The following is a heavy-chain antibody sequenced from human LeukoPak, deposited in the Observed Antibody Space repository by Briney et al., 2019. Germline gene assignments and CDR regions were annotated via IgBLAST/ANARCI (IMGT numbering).Heavy chain of an antibody. V-gene: IGHV3-30*04. CDR3: ARDKKPLGSMDV. CDR2: ISYDGSNK. CDR1: GFTFSSHA. J-gene: IGHJ6*03. Sequence: PGGSLRLSCAASGFTFSSHAMHCVRQAPGKGLKWVAVISYDGSNKYHADSVKGRFTISRDNSKNTLYLQMNRLRAEDTAVYFCARDKKPLGSMDVWGKGTTVTVSS. D-gene: IGHD1-26*01.